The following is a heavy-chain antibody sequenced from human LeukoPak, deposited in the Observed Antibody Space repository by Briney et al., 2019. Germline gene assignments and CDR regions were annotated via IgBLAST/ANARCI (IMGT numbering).Heavy chain of an antibody. J-gene: IGHJ6*03. CDR3: ARVPLWFGTGYMDV. V-gene: IGHV4-39*07. Sequence: SETLSPTCTVSGGSISSSSYYWGWIRQPPGKGLEWIGSIYYSGSTYYNPSLKSRVTISVDTSKNQFSLKLSSVTAADAAFYYCARVPLWFGTGYMDVWGKGTTVIVSS. CDR2: IYYSGST. CDR1: GGSISSSSYY. D-gene: IGHD2-21*01.